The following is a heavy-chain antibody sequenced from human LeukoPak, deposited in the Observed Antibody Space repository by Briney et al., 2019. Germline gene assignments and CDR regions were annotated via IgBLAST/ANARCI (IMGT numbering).Heavy chain of an antibody. V-gene: IGHV6-1*01. D-gene: IGHD3-10*01. CDR2: TYYRSTWYN. CDR1: GDSVSSNSAG. J-gene: IGHJ4*02. CDR3: AKEHYGSGSYESGFDY. Sequence: SQTLSLTCAIFGDSVSSNSAGWSWVRQSPSRGLEWLGRTYYRSTWYNDDAPSVKGRLTINPDTAKNQFSLQLNSVTPEDTAVYYCAKEHYGSGSYESGFDYWGQGTLVTVSS.